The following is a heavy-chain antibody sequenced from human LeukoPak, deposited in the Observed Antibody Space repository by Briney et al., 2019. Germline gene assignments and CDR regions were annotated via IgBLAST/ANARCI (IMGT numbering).Heavy chain of an antibody. V-gene: IGHV3-15*01. Sequence: GGXLRLSCSASGFTFNYAWMNWVRQAPGKGLEWVGRIKTKTEGDTTHYPAPVKVRFTVSRDDSRNTVYLQMNSLKTEDTAVYYCTTRVVTTNDNWGQGTLVTVSS. J-gene: IGHJ4*02. CDR3: TTRVVTTNDN. CDR2: IKTKTEGDTT. D-gene: IGHD2-21*02. CDR1: GFTFNYAW.